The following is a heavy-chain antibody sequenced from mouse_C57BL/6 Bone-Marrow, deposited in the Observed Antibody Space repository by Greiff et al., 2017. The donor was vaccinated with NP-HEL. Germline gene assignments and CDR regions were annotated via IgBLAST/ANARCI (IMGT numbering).Heavy chain of an antibody. V-gene: IGHV1-4*01. CDR2: INPSSGYT. CDR1: GYTFTSYT. CDR3: ARFGQSTRYFDV. D-gene: IGHD3-1*01. Sequence: VQGVESGAELARPGASVKMSCKASGYTFTSYTMHWVKQRPGQGLEWIGYINPSSGYTKYNQKFKDKATLTADKSSSTAYMQLSSLTSEDSAVYYCARFGQSTRYFDVWGTGTTVTVSS. J-gene: IGHJ1*03.